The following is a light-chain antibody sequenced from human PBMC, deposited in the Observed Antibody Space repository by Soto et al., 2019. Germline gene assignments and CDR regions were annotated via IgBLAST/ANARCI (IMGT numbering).Light chain of an antibody. J-gene: IGKJ1*01. V-gene: IGKV3-20*01. Sequence: EIVLTQSPGTLSLSPGERATLSCRASQSVSSSYLAWYQQKPGQAPRLLLYGASSRATGIPDRFSGSGSGTDFTLTISRLEPEDYAVYYCQQSGSSLWTFGQGTTVEIK. CDR1: QSVSSSY. CDR2: GAS. CDR3: QQSGSSLWT.